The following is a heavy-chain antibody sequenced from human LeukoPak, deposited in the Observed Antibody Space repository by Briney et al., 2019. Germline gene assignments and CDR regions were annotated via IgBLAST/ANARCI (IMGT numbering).Heavy chain of an antibody. V-gene: IGHV1-8*01. CDR3: ARGLMWSPSIFDP. Sequence: GASVKVSCKASGYTFTSYDINWVRQATGQGLEWMGWMNPNSGNTGYAQKFQGRVTMTRNTSISTAYMELSSLRSEGTAVYYCARGLMWSPSIFDPWGQGTLVTVSS. CDR1: GYTFTSYD. D-gene: IGHD2-2*01. J-gene: IGHJ5*02. CDR2: MNPNSGNT.